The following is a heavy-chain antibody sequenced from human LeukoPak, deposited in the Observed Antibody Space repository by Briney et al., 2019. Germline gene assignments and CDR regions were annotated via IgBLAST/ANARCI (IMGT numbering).Heavy chain of an antibody. J-gene: IGHJ6*04. V-gene: IGHV3-53*01. D-gene: IGHD1-1*01. CDR3: AREPGVQRTPLGDV. CDR1: GFTFSSYA. Sequence: GGSLRLSCAASGFTFSSYAMSWVRQAPGKGLEWVSVIYSGGSTYYADSVKGRFTISRDNSKNTLYLQMNSLRAEDTAVYYCAREPGVQRTPLGDVWGKGTTVTVSS. CDR2: IYSGGST.